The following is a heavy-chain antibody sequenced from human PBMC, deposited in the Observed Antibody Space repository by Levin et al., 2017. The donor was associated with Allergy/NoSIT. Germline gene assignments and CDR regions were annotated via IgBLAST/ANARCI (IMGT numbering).Heavy chain of an antibody. CDR1: GYTFTSYA. CDR3: ARDLGVVAATGDVDY. J-gene: IGHJ4*02. CDR2: INTNTGNP. V-gene: IGHV7-4-1*02. Sequence: GESLKISCKASGYTFTSYAMNWVRQAPGQGLEWMGWINTNTGNPTYAQGFTGRFVFSLDTSVSTAYLQISSLKAEDTAVYYCARDLGVVAATGDVDYWGQGTLVTVSS. D-gene: IGHD2-15*01.